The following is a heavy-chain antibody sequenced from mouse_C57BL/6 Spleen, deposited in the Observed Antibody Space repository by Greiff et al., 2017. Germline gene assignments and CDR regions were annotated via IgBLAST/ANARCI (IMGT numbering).Heavy chain of an antibody. J-gene: IGHJ4*01. V-gene: IGHV1-15*01. CDR2: IDPETGGT. CDR3: TRYDGYYCAMDG. Sequence: LVESGAELVRPGASVTLSCKASGYTFTDYEMHWVKQTPVHGLEWIGAIDPETGGTAYNQKFKGKAILTAAKSSSTAYMELRSLASEDSAVYCCTRYDGYYCAMDGGGQGTSVSVSS. CDR1: GYTFTDYE. D-gene: IGHD2-2*01.